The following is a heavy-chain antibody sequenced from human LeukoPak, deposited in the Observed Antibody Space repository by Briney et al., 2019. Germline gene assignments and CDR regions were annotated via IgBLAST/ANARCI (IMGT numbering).Heavy chain of an antibody. CDR2: IWFDGSNQ. Sequence: PGGPLRLSCAASVFTFKTYGMHCVRQAPGKGLEWVAVIWFDGSNQYYVDSVRGRFSISRDKAKNTLYLQISNLTAEDTRIYYSIIVRGSGDSFDLWGQGAMVTVSS. V-gene: IGHV3-33*01. CDR3: IIVRGSGDSFDL. J-gene: IGHJ3*01. D-gene: IGHD1-26*01. CDR1: VFTFKTYG.